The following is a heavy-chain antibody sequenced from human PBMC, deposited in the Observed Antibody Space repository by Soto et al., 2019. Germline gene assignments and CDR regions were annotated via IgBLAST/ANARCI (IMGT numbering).Heavy chain of an antibody. CDR1: GHTFTSYD. CDR2: MNPNTGNT. CDR3: ARADKGGSY. D-gene: IGHD3-10*01. Sequence: ASVKVSCKASGHTFTSYDINWVRQATGQGLEWMGRMNPNTGNTGYAQKFHGRITMTRDTSITTVYMELSSLRSEDTAVYFCARADKGGSYWGQGTQVTVSS. V-gene: IGHV1-8*01. J-gene: IGHJ4*02.